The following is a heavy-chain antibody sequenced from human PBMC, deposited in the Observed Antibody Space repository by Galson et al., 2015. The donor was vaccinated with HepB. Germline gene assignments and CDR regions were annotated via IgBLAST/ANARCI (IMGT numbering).Heavy chain of an antibody. D-gene: IGHD1-7*01. CDR1: GGSISSDY. CDR2: ISYSGST. CDR3: ARDSQDWNSYYYHYVGV. J-gene: IGHJ6*03. Sequence: LSLTCTVSGGSISSDYWSWIRQPPGKGLEWIGYISYSGSTNYNPSLKSRVTISVDTSKKQYSLKLSSVTAADTAVYYCARDSQDWNSYYYHYVGVWGKGTTVIVSS. V-gene: IGHV4-59*01.